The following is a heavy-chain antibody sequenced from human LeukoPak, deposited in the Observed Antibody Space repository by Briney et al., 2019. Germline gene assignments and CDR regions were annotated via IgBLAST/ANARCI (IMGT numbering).Heavy chain of an antibody. CDR1: GYTFTSYG. V-gene: IGHV1-18*01. D-gene: IGHD6-13*01. CDR3: ARVGIYSSSWYRYNWFDP. J-gene: IGHJ5*02. CDR2: ISAYNGNT. Sequence: ASVKVSCKASGYTFTSYGISWVRQAPGQGLEWMGWISAYNGNTNYAQKLQGRVTMTTDTSTSTAYMELRSLRSDDTAVYYCARVGIYSSSWYRYNWFDPWGQGTLVTVSS.